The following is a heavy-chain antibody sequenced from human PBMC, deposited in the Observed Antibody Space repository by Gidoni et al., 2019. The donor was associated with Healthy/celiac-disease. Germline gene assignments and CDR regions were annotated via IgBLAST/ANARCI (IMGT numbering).Heavy chain of an antibody. V-gene: IGHV4-39*01. J-gene: IGHJ4*02. D-gene: IGHD5-12*01. CDR1: GGSISSSSYY. Sequence: QLQLQESGPGLVKPSETLSLTCTVPGGSISSSSYYWGWIRQPPGKGLEWIGSIYYSGSTYYNPSLKIRFTISVDTSKNQFSLNLSSVTAADTAVYYCASLLTKRVYSGYDSGFWGQGTLVTVSS. CDR3: ASLLTKRVYSGYDSGF. CDR2: IYYSGST.